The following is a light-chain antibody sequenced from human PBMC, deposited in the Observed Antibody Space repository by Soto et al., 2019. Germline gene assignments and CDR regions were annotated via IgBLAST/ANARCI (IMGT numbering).Light chain of an antibody. CDR3: QQYGSSPRK. J-gene: IGKJ1*01. CDR1: QTLRRTY. V-gene: IGKV3-20*01. Sequence: IVMTHSPATLSVSPWERATLSCRASQTLRRTYIAWYQQKPGQAPRVLIYGASSRATGIPDRFSGSGSGTDFTLTISRLEPEDFAVYYCQQYGSSPRKFGQGTKVDIK. CDR2: GAS.